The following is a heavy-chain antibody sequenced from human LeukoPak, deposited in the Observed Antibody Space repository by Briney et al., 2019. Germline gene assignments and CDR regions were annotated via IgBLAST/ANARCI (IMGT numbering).Heavy chain of an antibody. Sequence: SGTLSLTCAVSGGSLSNDQWWSWVRQPPGKGLEWIGEINHSGSANYNPSLRSRVAISIEKSKDQFSLKLGSVTAADTAIYYCARAGVWLPAVWGQGALVTVSS. J-gene: IGHJ4*02. CDR2: INHSGSA. CDR3: ARAGVWLPAV. V-gene: IGHV4-4*02. D-gene: IGHD3-9*01. CDR1: GGSLSNDQW.